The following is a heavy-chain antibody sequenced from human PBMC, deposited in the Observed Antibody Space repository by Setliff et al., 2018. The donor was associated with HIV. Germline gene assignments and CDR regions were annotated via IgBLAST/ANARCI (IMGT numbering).Heavy chain of an antibody. V-gene: IGHV4-59*01. J-gene: IGHJ4*02. CDR1: GVSITSYY. Sequence: SETLSLTCTVSGVSITSYYWSWLRQPPGKGLEWVGYIYYSGGTTYNPSLKSRVTISVDTSKNQFSLKLSSVTAADTAVYYCARGTLYYDYVWGTPFPFDYWGQGTLVTVSS. CDR2: IYYSGGT. CDR3: ARGTLYYDYVWGTPFPFDY. D-gene: IGHD3-16*01.